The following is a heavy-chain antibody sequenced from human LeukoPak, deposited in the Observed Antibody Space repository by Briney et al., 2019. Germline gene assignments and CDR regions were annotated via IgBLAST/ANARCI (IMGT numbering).Heavy chain of an antibody. CDR2: INHSGST. J-gene: IGHJ4*02. CDR3: ARRCSGGTCYNY. D-gene: IGHD2-15*01. Sequence: SETLPLTCAVYGRSFSAYYWSWIRQPPGKGLEWIAEINHSGSTNHNPSLKSGVTISVDTSKNQFSLKLSSVTAAAAAVYYCARRCSGGTCYNYWGQGTLVTVSS. CDR1: GRSFSAYY. V-gene: IGHV4-34*01.